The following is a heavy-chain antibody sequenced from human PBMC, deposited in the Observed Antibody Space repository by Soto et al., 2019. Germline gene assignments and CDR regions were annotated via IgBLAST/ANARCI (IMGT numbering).Heavy chain of an antibody. CDR1: GYTFTSYA. J-gene: IGHJ2*01. Sequence: QVQLLQSGAEEKKPGASVKVSCKASGYTFTSYAMHWVRQAPGQRLEWMGWINAGNGNTKYSQKFQGRVTITRDTSASTAYMELSSLRSEDTAVYYCARGGGRYWYFDLWGRGTLVTVSS. CDR2: INAGNGNT. CDR3: ARGGGRYWYFDL. D-gene: IGHD3-16*01. V-gene: IGHV1-3*05.